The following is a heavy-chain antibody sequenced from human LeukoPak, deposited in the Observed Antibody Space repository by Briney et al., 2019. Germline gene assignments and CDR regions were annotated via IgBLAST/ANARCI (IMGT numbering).Heavy chain of an antibody. Sequence: SETLSLTCTVSGGSISSYYWSWIRQPAGKGLEWIGRIYTSGSTNYNPSLKSRVTMSVDTSKSQSSLKLSSVTAADTAVYYCARALVVVAPFDYWGQGTLVTVSS. J-gene: IGHJ4*02. CDR2: IYTSGST. V-gene: IGHV4-4*07. D-gene: IGHD2-15*01. CDR1: GGSISSYY. CDR3: ARALVVVAPFDY.